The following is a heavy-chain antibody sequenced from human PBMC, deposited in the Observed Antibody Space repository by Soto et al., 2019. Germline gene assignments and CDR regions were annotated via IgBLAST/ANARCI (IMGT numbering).Heavy chain of an antibody. V-gene: IGHV1-69*01. J-gene: IGHJ4*02. Sequence: QVQLVQSGAEVKKPGSSVKVSCKASGGTFSSYAISWVRQAPGQGLEWMGGIIPIFGTANDAQKFQGRVTMTADESTSTAYMELSSLRAEDTAVYYCGRDTGGYYDSSGYDYWGQGTLVTVSS. D-gene: IGHD3-22*01. CDR2: IIPIFGTA. CDR3: GRDTGGYYDSSGYDY. CDR1: GGTFSSYA.